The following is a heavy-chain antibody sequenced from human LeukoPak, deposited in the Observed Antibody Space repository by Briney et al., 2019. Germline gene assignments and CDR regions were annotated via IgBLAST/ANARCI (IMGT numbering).Heavy chain of an antibody. V-gene: IGHV3-23*01. Sequence: GGSLRLSFAASGFTFSSYWMTWIRQAPGKGLEWVSAISGSGGSTYYADSVKARFTISRDNSKNTLYVQMNSLRAEDTAVYYCARSTTVTTFDYWGQGTLVTVSS. J-gene: IGHJ4*02. CDR1: GFTFSSYW. D-gene: IGHD4-11*01. CDR3: ARSTTVTTFDY. CDR2: ISGSGGST.